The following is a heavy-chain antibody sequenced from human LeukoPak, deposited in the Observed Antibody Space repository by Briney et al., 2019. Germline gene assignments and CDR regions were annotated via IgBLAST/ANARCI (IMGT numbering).Heavy chain of an antibody. CDR3: ARARKGICGGDCYPYYYYYMDV. CDR1: DGSITSYY. CDR2: IYYSGRT. V-gene: IGHV4-59*01. Sequence: SETLSLTCTVSDGSITSYYWTWVRQPPGKGLEWIGNIYYSGRTNYNPSLKSRVTISVDTSKNQFSLKLSSVTAADTAVYYCARARKGICGGDCYPYYYYYMDVWGKGTTVTISS. J-gene: IGHJ6*03. D-gene: IGHD2-21*02.